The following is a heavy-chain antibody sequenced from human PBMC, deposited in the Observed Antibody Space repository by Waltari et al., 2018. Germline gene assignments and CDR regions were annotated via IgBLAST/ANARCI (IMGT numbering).Heavy chain of an antibody. CDR3: ARGRSLAYYYDSSGYSDY. D-gene: IGHD3-22*01. V-gene: IGHV4-34*01. J-gene: IGHJ4*02. CDR1: GGSFRGYY. CDR2: INHSGST. Sequence: QVQLQQWGAGLLKPSETLSLTCAVYGGSFRGYYWRWLRQPPGKGLEWIGEINHSGSTNYNPSLKSRVTISVDTSKNQFSLKLSSVTAADTAVYYCARGRSLAYYYDSSGYSDYWGQGTLVTVSS.